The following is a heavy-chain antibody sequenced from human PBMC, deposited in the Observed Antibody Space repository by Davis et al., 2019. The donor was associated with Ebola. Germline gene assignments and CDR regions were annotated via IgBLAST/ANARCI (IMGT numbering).Heavy chain of an antibody. CDR3: ARVGEGVDY. CDR2: IYYSGST. V-gene: IGHV4-59*01. Sequence: SETLSLTCSVNDESFTTYYWTWIRQPPGQGLEWIGYIYYSGSTNYNPSLKSRVTISVDTSKNQFSLKLSSVTAADTAVYYCARVGEGVDYWGQGTLVTVSS. J-gene: IGHJ4*02. D-gene: IGHD3-3*01. CDR1: DESFTTYY.